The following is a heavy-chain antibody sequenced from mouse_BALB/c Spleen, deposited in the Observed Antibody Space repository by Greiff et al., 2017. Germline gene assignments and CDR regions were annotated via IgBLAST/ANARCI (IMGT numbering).Heavy chain of an antibody. Sequence: DVKLVESGGGLVKPGGSLKLSCAASGFTFSSYAMSWVRQTPEKRLEWVASISSGGSTYYPDTVKGRFTISRDNAKNTLYLQMSSLKSEDTAMYYCARAFYGYYDYWGQGTTLTVSS. D-gene: IGHD1-1*01. CDR3: ARAFYGYYDY. V-gene: IGHV5-6-5*01. J-gene: IGHJ2*01. CDR1: GFTFSSYA. CDR2: ISSGGST.